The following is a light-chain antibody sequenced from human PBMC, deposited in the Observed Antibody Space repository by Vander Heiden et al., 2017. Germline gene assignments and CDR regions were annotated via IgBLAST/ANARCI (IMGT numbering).Light chain of an antibody. J-gene: IGLJ3*02. CDR3: ATWDDRLNFVV. CDR2: SNN. CDR1: TSNVGSNA. Sequence: QSVLTQPPSASVTPGQSVTIPCSGSTSNVGSNAVSWYQHLPGTAPKFIIYSNNQRLSGVPDRFSGSKSGTSASLAISGLQSEDEADYYCATWDDRLNFVVFGGGTKLTVL. V-gene: IGLV1-44*01.